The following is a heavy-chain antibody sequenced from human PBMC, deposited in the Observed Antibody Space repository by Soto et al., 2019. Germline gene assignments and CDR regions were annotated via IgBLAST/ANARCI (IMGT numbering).Heavy chain of an antibody. CDR1: GFTFSSYA. CDR2: ISGSGGST. Sequence: GGSLRLSCAASGFTFSSYAMSWVRQAPGKGLEWVSAISGSGGSTYYADSVKGRFTISRDNSKNTLYLQMNSLRAEDTAVYYCAKDRGGWYNYYYGMDVWGQGTTVNVSS. V-gene: IGHV3-23*01. CDR3: AKDRGGWYNYYYGMDV. J-gene: IGHJ6*02. D-gene: IGHD6-19*01.